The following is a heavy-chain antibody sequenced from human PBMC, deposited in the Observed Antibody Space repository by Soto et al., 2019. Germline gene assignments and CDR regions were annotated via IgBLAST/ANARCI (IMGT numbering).Heavy chain of an antibody. CDR2: ISAYNGNT. V-gene: IGHV1-18*04. D-gene: IGHD2-2*01. CDR3: ARDRRGIVVVPAANAWFDP. CDR1: GYTFTSYG. Sequence: QVQLVQSGAEVKKPGASVKVSCKASGYTFTSYGISWVRQAPGQGLEWMGWISAYNGNTNYAQKLQGRVTMTTDTSTSTASMELRSLRSDDTAVYYCARDRRGIVVVPAANAWFDPWGQGTLVTVSS. J-gene: IGHJ5*02.